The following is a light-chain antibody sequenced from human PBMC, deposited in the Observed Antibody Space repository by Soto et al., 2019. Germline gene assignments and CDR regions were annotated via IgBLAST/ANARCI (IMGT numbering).Light chain of an antibody. V-gene: IGKV3-15*01. CDR3: QQRSDWPLT. J-gene: IGKJ4*01. CDR1: QSVSSN. Sequence: EIVMTQSPATLSVSPGERATFSCRASQSVSSNLAWYQQKPGQAPRLLIYGASTRATGIPARFSGSGSGTDFTLTISSLEPEDFVVYYCQQRSDWPLTFGGGTKV. CDR2: GAS.